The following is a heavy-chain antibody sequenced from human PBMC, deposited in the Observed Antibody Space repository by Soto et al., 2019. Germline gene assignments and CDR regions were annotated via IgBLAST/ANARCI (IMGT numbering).Heavy chain of an antibody. Sequence: QVQLVQSGAEVKKPGSSVKVSCKASGGTFSSYAISWVRQAPGHRLEWMGWINAGNGNTTYSQKFQGRVTITRDTSASTAYRERSSRRSEDTAGYYCARAGGKQWLNWYFDLWGRGTLVTVSA. J-gene: IGHJ2*01. CDR1: GGTFSSYA. CDR3: ARAGGKQWLNWYFDL. CDR2: INAGNGNT. D-gene: IGHD6-19*01. V-gene: IGHV1-3*01.